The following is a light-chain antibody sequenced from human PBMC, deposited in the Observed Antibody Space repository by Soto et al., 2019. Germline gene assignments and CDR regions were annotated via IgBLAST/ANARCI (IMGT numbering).Light chain of an antibody. Sequence: QSVLTQPPSVSGSPGQSVAISCTGTSSDVGGSNGVSWYQQPPGTAPKLMIYDVSNRPSGVPDRFSGSKSGNTASLTISGLQAEDEGDYYCGSYTSSSTYVFGTGTKLTVL. CDR2: DVS. V-gene: IGLV2-18*02. J-gene: IGLJ1*01. CDR1: SSDVGGSNG. CDR3: GSYTSSSTYV.